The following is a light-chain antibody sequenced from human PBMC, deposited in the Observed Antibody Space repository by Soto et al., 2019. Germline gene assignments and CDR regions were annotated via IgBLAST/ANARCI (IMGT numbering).Light chain of an antibody. Sequence: DIQMTQSPSSLSASIGDRVSFTCQASQDISKFLNWYQHKPGQAPSLLSYDASTSHFGLTSRFSGSGSGTDFTFTISSLQPDDTATYSCQQYENRPYTFGPGT. CDR1: QDISKF. CDR2: DAS. V-gene: IGKV1-33*01. CDR3: QQYENRPYT. J-gene: IGKJ3*01.